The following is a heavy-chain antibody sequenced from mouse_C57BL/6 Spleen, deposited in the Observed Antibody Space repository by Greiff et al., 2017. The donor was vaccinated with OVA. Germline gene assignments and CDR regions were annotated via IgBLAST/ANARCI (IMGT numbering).Heavy chain of an antibody. CDR1: GFTFSDYG. J-gene: IGHJ1*03. CDR3: ARTRDSSSYWYFDV. Sequence: DVQLVESGAGLVKPGGSLKLSCAASGFTFSDYGMHWVRQASEKGLEWLADIISGSSTIYYADTVKGRFTISRDNDKNTLFLQMTSLSSEDTAMYYCARTRDSSSYWYFDVWGTGTTVTVSS. D-gene: IGHD1-1*01. CDR2: IISGSSTI. V-gene: IGHV5-17*01.